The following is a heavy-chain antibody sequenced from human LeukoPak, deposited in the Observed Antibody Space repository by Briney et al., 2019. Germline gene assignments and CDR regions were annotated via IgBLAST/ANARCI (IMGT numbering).Heavy chain of an antibody. J-gene: IGHJ3*02. V-gene: IGHV1-8*01. CDR2: MNPNSGNT. Sequence: ASVKVSCKASGYTFTSYDINWVRQATGQGLEWMGWMNPNSGNTGYAQKFQGRVTMTRNTSISTAYMELSSLRSEDTAVYYCALIAAAAPHDAFDIWGQGTMVTVSS. D-gene: IGHD6-13*01. CDR3: ALIAAAAPHDAFDI. CDR1: GYTFTSYD.